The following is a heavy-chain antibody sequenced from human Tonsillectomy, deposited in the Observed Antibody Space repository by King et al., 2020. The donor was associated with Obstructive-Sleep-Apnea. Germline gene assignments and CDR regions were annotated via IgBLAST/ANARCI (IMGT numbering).Heavy chain of an antibody. CDR2: ISVSGGAT. V-gene: IGHV3-23*04. D-gene: IGHD3-22*01. CDR3: AKDRDSRDWHGGFDN. CDR1: GFTLSTYA. Sequence: VQLVESGGGLVQPGGSLRLSCAASGFTLSTYAMSWVRHSPGKGLEGVSAISVSGGATYYAESVRGRFTISRDNSKNTLYLQMNNLRAEDTAVYYCAKDRDSRDWHGGFDNWGQGTQVTVPS. J-gene: IGHJ4*02.